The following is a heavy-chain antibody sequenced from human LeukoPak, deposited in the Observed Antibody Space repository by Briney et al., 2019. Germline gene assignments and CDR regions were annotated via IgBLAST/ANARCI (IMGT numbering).Heavy chain of an antibody. CDR2: IYHSGST. D-gene: IGHD3-10*01. CDR3: ARDPTMVRGPSMDV. J-gene: IGHJ6*04. Sequence: SGTLSLTCAVSGGSISSSNWWSWVRPPPGKGLEWIGEIYHSGSTNYNPSLKSRVTISVDKSKNPFSLKLSSVTAADTAVYYCARDPTMVRGPSMDVWGKGTTVTVSS. CDR1: GGSISSSNW. V-gene: IGHV4-4*02.